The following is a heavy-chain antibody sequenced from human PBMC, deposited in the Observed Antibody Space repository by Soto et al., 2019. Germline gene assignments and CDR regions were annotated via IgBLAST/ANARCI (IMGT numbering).Heavy chain of an antibody. J-gene: IGHJ3*02. CDR2: INSDGSST. CDR1: GFTFSSYW. V-gene: IGHV3-74*01. CDR3: ASGWEDDAFDI. D-gene: IGHD1-26*01. Sequence: GGSLRLSCAASGFTFSSYWMHWVRQAPGKGLVWVSRINSDGSSTSYADSVKGRFTISRDNAKNTLYLQMNSLRAEDTAVYYCASGWEDDAFDIWGQGTMVTVSS.